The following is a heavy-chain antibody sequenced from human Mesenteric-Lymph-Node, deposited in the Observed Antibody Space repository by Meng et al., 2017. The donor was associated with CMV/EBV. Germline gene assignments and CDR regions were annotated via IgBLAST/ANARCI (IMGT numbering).Heavy chain of an antibody. CDR2: ISASAFAT. J-gene: IGHJ4*02. CDR3: ARDLHY. V-gene: IGHV3-23*01. Sequence: TLSCEASGFTLINSPMGWVRQAPGKGLEWVSVISASAFATYYADSVKGRFTISRDSSKNTLYLQMNSLRAEDTAVYYCARDLHYWGQGTLVTVSS. CDR1: GFTLINSP.